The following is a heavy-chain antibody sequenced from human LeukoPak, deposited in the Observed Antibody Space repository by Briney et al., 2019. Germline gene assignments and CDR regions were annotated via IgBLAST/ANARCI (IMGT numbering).Heavy chain of an antibody. V-gene: IGHV4-59*08. Sequence: SETLSLTCTVSGGSLSSDYWSWIRQSPGKRLEWIGYIHYSGATNYSPSLKGRVTISVDTSKNQFSLKLSSVTAADTALYYCATLRGASTAVFDSWGQRTLVTVSS. D-gene: IGHD2-21*02. CDR1: GGSLSSDY. J-gene: IGHJ4*02. CDR3: ATLRGASTAVFDS. CDR2: IHYSGAT.